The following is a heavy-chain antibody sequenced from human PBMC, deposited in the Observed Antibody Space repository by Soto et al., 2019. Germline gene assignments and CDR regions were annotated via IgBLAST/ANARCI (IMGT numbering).Heavy chain of an antibody. CDR3: ARVEVATIEY. D-gene: IGHD5-12*01. J-gene: IGHJ4*02. V-gene: IGHV4-31*03. CDR1: GGSISSGAYY. Sequence: PSETLSLTCTVSGGSISSGAYYWSWIRQHPGKGLEWIGYIYHSGTTYYNPSLKSRVTVSRDTSKNQFSLKVSSVTAADTAVYYCARVEVATIEYWGLGTLVTVSS. CDR2: IYHSGTT.